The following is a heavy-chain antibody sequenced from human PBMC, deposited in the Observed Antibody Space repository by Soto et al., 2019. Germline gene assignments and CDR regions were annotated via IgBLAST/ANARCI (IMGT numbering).Heavy chain of an antibody. CDR2: ITDTGGDA. J-gene: IGHJ4*02. V-gene: IGHV3-23*01. CDR3: VKDYSHGRFPDY. Sequence: PGGSLRLSCVASGLTFGSRAMSWVRQSPGEGLEWVSTITDTGGDAKYADSVRGRFAISRDNSKNTLYLQMSSLRPEDTGVYFCVKDYSHGRFPDYWGQGTLVTVSS. D-gene: IGHD1-26*01. CDR1: GLTFGSRA.